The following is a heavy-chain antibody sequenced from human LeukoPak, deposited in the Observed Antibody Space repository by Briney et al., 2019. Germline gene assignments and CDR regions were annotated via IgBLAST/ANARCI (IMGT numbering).Heavy chain of an antibody. CDR2: IIPIFGTA. CDR1: GCTFSSYA. D-gene: IGHD2-15*01. Sequence: SLKVSCKASGCTFSSYAISWVRQAPGQGLEWMGGIIPIFGTANYAQKFQGRVTITADESTSTAYMELSSLRSEDTAVYYCAREKGYCSGGSCYSGLRPTYYYYYGMDVWGQGTTVTVSS. J-gene: IGHJ6*02. CDR3: AREKGYCSGGSCYSGLRPTYYYYYGMDV. V-gene: IGHV1-69*13.